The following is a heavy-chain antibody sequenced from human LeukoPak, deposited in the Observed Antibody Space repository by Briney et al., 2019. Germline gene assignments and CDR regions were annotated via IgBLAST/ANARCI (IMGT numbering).Heavy chain of an antibody. CDR2: ISAYNGNT. Sequence: ASVKVSCKASGYTFTSYGISWVRQAPGQGLEWMGWISAYNGNTNYAQKLQGRVIMTTDTSTSTAYMELRSLRSEDTAVYYCARTRSSSSSWYGQFDYWGQGTLVTVSS. V-gene: IGHV1-18*01. CDR3: ARTRSSSSSWYGQFDY. J-gene: IGHJ4*02. D-gene: IGHD6-13*01. CDR1: GYTFTSYG.